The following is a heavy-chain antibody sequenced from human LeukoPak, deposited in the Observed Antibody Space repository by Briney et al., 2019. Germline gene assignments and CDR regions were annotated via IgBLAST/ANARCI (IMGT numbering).Heavy chain of an antibody. V-gene: IGHV3-9*01. J-gene: IGHJ4*02. CDR1: GFTFDDYA. Sequence: GGSLRLSCAASGFTFDDYAMHWVRQAPGKGLEWVSGISWNSGSMGYADSVKGRFTISRDNAKNSLYLQMNSLRAEDTALYYCAKVGSSGYFSPDRSDYWGQGTLVTVSS. D-gene: IGHD3-22*01. CDR3: AKVGSSGYFSPDRSDY. CDR2: ISWNSGSM.